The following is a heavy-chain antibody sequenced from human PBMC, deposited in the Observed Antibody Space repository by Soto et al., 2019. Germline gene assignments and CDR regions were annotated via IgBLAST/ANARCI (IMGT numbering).Heavy chain of an antibody. Sequence: SETLSLTCTFSCGSISSGGYYWSWIRQHPGKGLEWIGYIYYSGSTYYNPSLKSRVTISVDTSKNQFSLKLSSVTAADTAVYYCARSKTYGDFDYWGQGTLVTVS. D-gene: IGHD4-17*01. J-gene: IGHJ4*02. CDR1: CGSISSGGYY. V-gene: IGHV4-31*03. CDR2: IYYSGST. CDR3: ARSKTYGDFDY.